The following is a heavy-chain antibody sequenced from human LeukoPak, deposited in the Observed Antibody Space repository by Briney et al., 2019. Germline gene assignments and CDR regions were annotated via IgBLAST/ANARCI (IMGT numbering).Heavy chain of an antibody. CDR2: ISYDGSNK. CDR3: AKDLNGDRPAGGGDY. D-gene: IGHD4-17*01. V-gene: IGHV3-30*18. CDR1: GFTFSSYG. Sequence: GGSLRLSCAASGFTFSSYGMHWVRQAPGKGLEWVAVISYDGSNKYYADSVKGRFTISRDNSKNTLYLQMNSLRAEDTAVYYCAKDLNGDRPAGGGDYWGQGTLVTVSS. J-gene: IGHJ4*02.